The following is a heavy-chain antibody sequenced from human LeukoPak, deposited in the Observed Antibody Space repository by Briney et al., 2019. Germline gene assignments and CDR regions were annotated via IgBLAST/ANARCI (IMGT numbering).Heavy chain of an antibody. V-gene: IGHV1-18*01. CDR3: SRDAGYSAYDYYYYMDV. J-gene: IGHJ6*03. CDR2: ISGYNGNT. D-gene: IGHD5-12*01. Sequence: ASVKVSCKSSGYTFTSCGISWVRRAPGQGLEWMGWISGYNGNTDYAQKLQGRVTMTTDTSTSTAYMELRSLRSDDTAVHYCSRDAGYSAYDYYYYMDVWGKGTMVTVSS. CDR1: GYTFTSCG.